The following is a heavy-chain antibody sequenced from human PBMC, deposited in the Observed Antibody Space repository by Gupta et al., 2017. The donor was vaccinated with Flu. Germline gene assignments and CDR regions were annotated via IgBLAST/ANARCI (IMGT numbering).Heavy chain of an antibody. CDR3: ARDPMMGVVPAAMSGYFDY. Sequence: GLEWVAVICYDGSNKYYADSVKGRFTISRDNSKNTLYLQMNSLRAEDTAVYYCARDPMMGVVPAAMSGYFDYWGQGTLVTVSS. V-gene: IGHV3-33*01. J-gene: IGHJ4*02. D-gene: IGHD2-2*01. CDR2: ICYDGSNK.